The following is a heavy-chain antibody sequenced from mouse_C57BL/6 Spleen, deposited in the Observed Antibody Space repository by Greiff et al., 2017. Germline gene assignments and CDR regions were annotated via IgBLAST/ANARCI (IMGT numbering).Heavy chain of an antibody. Sequence: QVHVKQSGAELVKPGASVKISCKASGYAFSSYWMNWVKQRPGKGLEWIGQIYPGDGDTNYNGKFKGKATLTADKSSSTAYMQLSSLTSEDSAVYFCARFGYGLYYFDYWGQGTTLTVSS. CDR2: IYPGDGDT. CDR1: GYAFSSYW. J-gene: IGHJ2*01. V-gene: IGHV1-80*01. D-gene: IGHD1-1*02. CDR3: ARFGYGLYYFDY.